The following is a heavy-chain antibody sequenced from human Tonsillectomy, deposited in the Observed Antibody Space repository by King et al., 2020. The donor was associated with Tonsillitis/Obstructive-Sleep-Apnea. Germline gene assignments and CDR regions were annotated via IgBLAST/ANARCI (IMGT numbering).Heavy chain of an antibody. J-gene: IGHJ4*02. Sequence: VQLVESGGGLVQPGGSLRLSCAASGFIFSTYRMTWVRQAPGQGLEWVANINQDGSEKHYVDSVNGRFTISRDNAKNSLYLQMNSLRSEDTAVYYCARVSCSSSSCQDYWGQGTLVTVSS. CDR2: INQDGSEK. V-gene: IGHV3-7*04. CDR1: GFIFSTYR. D-gene: IGHD2-2*01. CDR3: ARVSCSSSSCQDY.